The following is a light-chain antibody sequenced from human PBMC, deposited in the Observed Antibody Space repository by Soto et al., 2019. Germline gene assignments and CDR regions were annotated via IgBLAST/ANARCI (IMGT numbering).Light chain of an antibody. J-gene: IGKJ3*01. CDR1: QDINSY. CDR3: QQLNSYSIFT. CDR2: GAS. Sequence: DIQLTQSPSFLSASVGDRVTITCRASQDINSYLAWYQQKPGKAPKLLIFGASTLQSGVPSRFSGSGSGTEFTLTISSLQPEDFANYYCQQLNSYSIFTFGPGTKVDI. V-gene: IGKV1-9*01.